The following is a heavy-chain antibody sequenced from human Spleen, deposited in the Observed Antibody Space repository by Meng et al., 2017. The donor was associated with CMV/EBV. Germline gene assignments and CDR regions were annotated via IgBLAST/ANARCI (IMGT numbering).Heavy chain of an antibody. D-gene: IGHD2-2*01. Sequence: ASVKVSCKASGYTFTGYYIHWVRQAPGQGLEWMGWINPNGGGTNYAQKFQGRVTMTRDTSISTAYMELSRLRSDDTAVYYCARDGHQLLSGSHYYGMDVWGQGTTVTVSS. CDR2: INPNGGGT. V-gene: IGHV1-2*02. CDR1: GYTFTGYY. J-gene: IGHJ6*02. CDR3: ARDGHQLLSGSHYYGMDV.